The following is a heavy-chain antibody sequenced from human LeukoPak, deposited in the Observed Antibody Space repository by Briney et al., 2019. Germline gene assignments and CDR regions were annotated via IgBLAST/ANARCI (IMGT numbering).Heavy chain of an antibody. J-gene: IGHJ6*02. CDR3: ARDGLGYGDYYYGMDV. CDR1: GYSISSGYY. D-gene: IGHD4-17*01. CDR2: IYHSGST. V-gene: IGHV4-38-2*02. Sequence: PSETLSLTCTVSGYSISSGYYWGWIRQPPGKGLGGIGSIYHSGSTYYNPSLKSRVTISVDTSKNQFSLKLSSVTAADTAVYYCARDGLGYGDYYYGMDVWGQGTTVTVSS.